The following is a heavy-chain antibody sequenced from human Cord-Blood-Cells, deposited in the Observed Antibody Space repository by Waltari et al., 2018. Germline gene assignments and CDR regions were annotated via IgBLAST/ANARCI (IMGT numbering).Heavy chain of an antibody. CDR3: ATGVRLSLAAAGTGVDY. V-gene: IGHV1-24*01. CDR1: GYTLTELS. J-gene: IGHJ4*02. Sequence: QVQLVQSGAEVKKPGASVKVSCKVSGYTLTELSMHWVRQAPGKGLEWMGGCVPEDGETISEQKCQGRVTMTEDTSTDTAYMELSSLRSEDTAVYYCATGVRLSLAAAGTGVDYWGQGTLVTVSS. D-gene: IGHD6-13*01. CDR2: CVPEDGET.